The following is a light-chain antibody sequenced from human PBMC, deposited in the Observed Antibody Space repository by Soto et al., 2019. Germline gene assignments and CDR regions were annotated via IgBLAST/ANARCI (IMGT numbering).Light chain of an antibody. V-gene: IGLV2-14*01. CDR2: EVS. CDR1: NSDIVNYNY. Sequence: QSALTQPASVSGSPGQSITISCTGTNSDIVNYNYVSWYQHHPGKAPQLIIYEVSNRPSGVSNRFSGSKSGNTASLTISGLQAEDEADYYCSSYTSSSTWVFGGGTKVTVL. J-gene: IGLJ3*02. CDR3: SSYTSSSTWV.